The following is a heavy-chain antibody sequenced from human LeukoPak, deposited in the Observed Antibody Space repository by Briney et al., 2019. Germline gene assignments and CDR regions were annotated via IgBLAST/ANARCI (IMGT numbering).Heavy chain of an antibody. D-gene: IGHD3-16*01. Sequence: SETLSLTCTVSGGSISSYYWSWIRQPPGKGLEWIGYIYTSGSTNYNPSLKSRVTISVDTSKNQFSLKLSSVTAADTAVYYCARDEGGPGEYYYYGMDVWGQGTTVTVSS. CDR2: IYTSGST. CDR3: ARDEGGPGEYYYYGMDV. V-gene: IGHV4-4*09. CDR1: GGSISSYY. J-gene: IGHJ6*02.